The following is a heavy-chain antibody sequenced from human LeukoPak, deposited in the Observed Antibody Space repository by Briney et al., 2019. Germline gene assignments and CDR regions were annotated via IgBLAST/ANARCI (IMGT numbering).Heavy chain of an antibody. CDR1: GGSISSGDYY. D-gene: IGHD1-26*01. J-gene: IGHJ3*02. CDR2: IYYSGST. CDR3: ASIAGANLHAFDM. Sequence: SQTLSLTCTVSGGSISSGDYYWSWIRQPPGKGLEWIGYIYYSGSTYYNPSLKSRVTISVDTSKNQFSLKLSSVTAADTAVYYCASIAGANLHAFDMWGQGTMVTVSS. V-gene: IGHV4-30-4*08.